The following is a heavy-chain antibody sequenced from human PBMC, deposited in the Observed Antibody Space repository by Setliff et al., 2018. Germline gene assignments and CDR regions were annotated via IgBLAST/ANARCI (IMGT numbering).Heavy chain of an antibody. CDR1: GDSIGRGGYY. Sequence: PSETLSLTCSVSGDSIGRGGYYWSWIRQQPGKGLEWIASIYYSGSTYYNPSLKSRVTISVDTSKNQFSLKLSSVTAADTAVYYCARPPAGLGNWYFDLWGRGTLVTVSS. J-gene: IGHJ2*01. D-gene: IGHD7-27*01. V-gene: IGHV4-39*01. CDR3: ARPPAGLGNWYFDL. CDR2: IYYSGST.